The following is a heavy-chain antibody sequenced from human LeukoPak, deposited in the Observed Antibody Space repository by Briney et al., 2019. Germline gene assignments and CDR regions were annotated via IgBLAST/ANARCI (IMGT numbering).Heavy chain of an antibody. J-gene: IGHJ4*02. D-gene: IGHD2-15*01. CDR1: GGTFSSYA. CDR2: IIPIFGTA. V-gene: IGHV1-69*05. CDR3: ARVRSRRGYCSGGSCYSVGSYYFDY. Sequence: ASVKVSCKASGGTFSSYAISWVRQAPGQGLEWIGGIIPIFGTANYAQKFQGRVTITRNTSISTAYMELSSLRSEDTAVYYCARVRSRRGYCSGGSCYSVGSYYFDYWGQGTLVTVSS.